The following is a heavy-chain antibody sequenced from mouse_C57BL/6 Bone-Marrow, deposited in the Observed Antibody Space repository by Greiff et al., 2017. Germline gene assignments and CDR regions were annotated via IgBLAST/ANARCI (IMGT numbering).Heavy chain of an antibody. CDR2: IDPSDSYT. V-gene: IGHV1-69*01. Sequence: QVQLQQPGAELVMPGASVKLSCKASGYTFTSYWMHWVKQRPGQGLEWIGEIDPSDSYTNYNQKFKGKSTLTVDKSSSTAYMQLSSLTSEDSAVYSCARGGGNWYFDVWGTGTTVTVSS. CDR1: GYTFTSYW. J-gene: IGHJ1*03. CDR3: ARGGGNWYFDV.